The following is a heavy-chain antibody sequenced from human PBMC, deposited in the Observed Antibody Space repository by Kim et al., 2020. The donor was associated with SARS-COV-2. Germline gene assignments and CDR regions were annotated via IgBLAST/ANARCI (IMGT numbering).Heavy chain of an antibody. CDR2: ISSSSYT. CDR1: GFTFSDYY. D-gene: IGHD3-22*01. J-gene: IGHJ4*02. CDR3: AREGRYYDSSGYYYVGRYFDY. Sequence: GGSLRLSCAASGFTFSDYYMSWIRQAPGKGLEWVSYISSSSYTNYADSVKGRFTISRDNAKNSLYLQMNSLRAEDTAVYYCAREGRYYDSSGYYYVGRYFDYWGQGTLVTVSS. V-gene: IGHV3-11*05.